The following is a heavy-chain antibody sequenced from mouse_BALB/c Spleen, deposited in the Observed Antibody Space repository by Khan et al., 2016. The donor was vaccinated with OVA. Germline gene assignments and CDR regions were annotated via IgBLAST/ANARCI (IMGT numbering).Heavy chain of an antibody. CDR2: IWNDGST. J-gene: IGHJ4*01. CDR3: ARQPYYHYNIMDY. Sequence: VQLQESGPGLVAPSQSLSITCTISGFSLTNYGVHWVRQPPGKGLEWLAVIWNDGSTTYNSALKSRLTISKDNSKSQVFLKMNSLQTDDTAMYFCARQPYYHYNIMDYWGQGTSVTVSS. V-gene: IGHV2-6-1*01. CDR1: GFSLTNYG. D-gene: IGHD2-10*01.